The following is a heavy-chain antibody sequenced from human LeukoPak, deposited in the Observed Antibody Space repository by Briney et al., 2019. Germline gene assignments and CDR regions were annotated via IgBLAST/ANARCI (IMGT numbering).Heavy chain of an antibody. D-gene: IGHD1-26*01. CDR3: AKARGIRYYYGMDV. V-gene: IGHV3-23*01. Sequence: GSLRLSCAASGSTFSNYAMSWVRQAPGKGLEWVSGISGSGTNTYYADSVKGRFTISRDNSKNTLYLQMNSLRAEDTAVYYCAKARGIRYYYGMDVWGQGTTVTVSS. CDR2: ISGSGTNT. J-gene: IGHJ6*02. CDR1: GSTFSNYA.